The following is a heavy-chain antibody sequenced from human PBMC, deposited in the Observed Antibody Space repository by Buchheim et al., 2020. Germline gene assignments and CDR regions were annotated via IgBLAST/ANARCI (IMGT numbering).Heavy chain of an antibody. Sequence: QVQLVESGGGLVKPGGSLRLSCAASGFTFSDYYMSWIRQAPGKGLEWVSYISSSSYTTYADSVKGRFTISRDNAKNSLYLQMNSLRAEDTAVYYCARPNYDSSGYYPYQWGQGTL. CDR1: GFTFSDYY. D-gene: IGHD3-22*01. CDR2: ISSSSYT. J-gene: IGHJ4*02. V-gene: IGHV3-11*06. CDR3: ARPNYDSSGYYPYQ.